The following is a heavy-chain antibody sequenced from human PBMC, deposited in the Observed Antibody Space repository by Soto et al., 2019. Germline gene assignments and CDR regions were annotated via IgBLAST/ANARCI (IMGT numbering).Heavy chain of an antibody. D-gene: IGHD2-15*01. CDR1: GGSISSSGYY. Sequence: QLQLQESGPGLVKPSETLSLTCTVSGGSISSSGYYWGWIRQPPGKGLEWIGSIYYSGSTYYNPSLTRRVNISADTSNNQFSLKLSSVTAADTAVYYCAKINRYCSGGSCYHCYFDLWGRGTLVTVSS. V-gene: IGHV4-39*01. J-gene: IGHJ2*01. CDR2: IYYSGST. CDR3: AKINRYCSGGSCYHCYFDL.